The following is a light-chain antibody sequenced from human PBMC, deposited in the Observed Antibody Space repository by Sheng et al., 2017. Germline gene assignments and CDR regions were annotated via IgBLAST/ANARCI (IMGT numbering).Light chain of an antibody. CDR1: QSLLHSNGYNY. CDR2: LGS. V-gene: IGKV2-28*01. CDR3: MQALQTPLT. Sequence: DIVMTQSPLSLPVPPGEPASISCRSSQSLLHSNGYNYLDWYLQKPGQSPQLLIYLGSNRASGVPDRFSGSGSGTDFTLTISRVEAEDVGVYYCMQALQTPLTFGGGTKVEIK. J-gene: IGKJ4*01.